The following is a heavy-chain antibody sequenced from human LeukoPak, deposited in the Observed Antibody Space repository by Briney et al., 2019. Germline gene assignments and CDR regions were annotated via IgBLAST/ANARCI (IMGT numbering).Heavy chain of an antibody. J-gene: IGHJ6*02. CDR2: IRYDGSNK. CDR3: AKYCSGGSCYLFGMDV. CDR1: GFTFSSYG. V-gene: IGHV3-30*02. Sequence: GGSLRLSCAASGFTFSSYGMHWIRQVLGRGLEWVAFIRYDGSNKYYADSVKGRFTISRDNSKNTLYLQMNSLRAEDTAVYYCAKYCSGGSCYLFGMDVWGQGTTVTVSS. D-gene: IGHD2-15*01.